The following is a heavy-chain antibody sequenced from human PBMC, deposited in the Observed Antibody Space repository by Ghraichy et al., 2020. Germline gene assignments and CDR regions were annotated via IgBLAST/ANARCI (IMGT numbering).Heavy chain of an antibody. CDR2: ISSSSSTI. D-gene: IGHD2-2*01. CDR1: GFTFSSYS. Sequence: GGSLRLSCAASGFTFSSYSMNWVRQAPGKGLEWFSYISSSSSTIYYADSVKGRFTISRDNAKNSLYLQMNSLRDEDTAVYYCARDRWDIVVVPAPYDDAFDIWGQGTMVTVSS. CDR3: ARDRWDIVVVPAPYDDAFDI. J-gene: IGHJ3*02. V-gene: IGHV3-48*02.